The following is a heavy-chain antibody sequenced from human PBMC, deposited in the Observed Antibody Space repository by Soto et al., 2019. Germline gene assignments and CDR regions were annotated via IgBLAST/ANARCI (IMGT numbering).Heavy chain of an antibody. CDR2: IIPIFGTA. CDR1: GGTFSSYA. D-gene: IGHD3-22*01. J-gene: IGHJ3*02. CDR3: ARGPLTLYDSSGYYYGAFDI. Sequence: QVQLVQSGAEVKKPGSSVKVSCKASGGTFSSYAISWVRQAPGQGLEWMGGIIPIFGTANYAQKFQGRVTITADESMSTAYMELSSLRSEDTAVYYCARGPLTLYDSSGYYYGAFDIWGQGTMVTVSS. V-gene: IGHV1-69*01.